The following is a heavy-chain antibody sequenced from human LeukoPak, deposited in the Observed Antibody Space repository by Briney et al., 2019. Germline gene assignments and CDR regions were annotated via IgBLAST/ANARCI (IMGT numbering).Heavy chain of an antibody. CDR3: ARTIMVRGAKIDY. CDR1: GYTFTGHY. D-gene: IGHD3-10*01. CDR2: INPDSGAT. J-gene: IGHJ4*02. Sequence: GASVKVSCKASGYTFTGHYMHWVRQAPGQGLEWMGWINPDSGATNYAQKFQGRVTMTRDTSINTADMELRSLRSDDTAVYYCARTIMVRGAKIDYWGQGTLVTVSS. V-gene: IGHV1-2*02.